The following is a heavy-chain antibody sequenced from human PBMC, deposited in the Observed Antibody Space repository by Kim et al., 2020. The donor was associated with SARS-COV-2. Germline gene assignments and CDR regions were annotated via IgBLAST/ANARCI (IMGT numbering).Heavy chain of an antibody. J-gene: IGHJ6*02. D-gene: IGHD5-18*01. Sequence: RVTISVDTSKNQFSLKLSSVTAADTAVYYCARGDTAMVSTHFYYYYGMDVWGQGTTVTVSS. V-gene: IGHV4-30-2*04. CDR3: ARGDTAMVSTHFYYYYGMDV.